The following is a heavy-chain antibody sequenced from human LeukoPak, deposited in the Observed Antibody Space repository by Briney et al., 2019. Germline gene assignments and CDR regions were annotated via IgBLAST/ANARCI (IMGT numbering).Heavy chain of an antibody. CDR2: ISGSGGST. CDR1: GFTFSSYA. J-gene: IGHJ4*02. CDR3: AKVVAARPDYFDY. V-gene: IGHV3-23*01. Sequence: GGSLRLSCAASGFTFSSYAMSWVRQAPGKGLEWVSAISGSGGSTYYANSVKGRFTISRDNSKNTLYLQMNSLRAEDTAVYYCAKVVAARPDYFDYWGQGTLVTVSS. D-gene: IGHD6-6*01.